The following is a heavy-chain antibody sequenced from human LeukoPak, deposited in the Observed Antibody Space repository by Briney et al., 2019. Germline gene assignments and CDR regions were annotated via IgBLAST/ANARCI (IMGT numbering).Heavy chain of an antibody. CDR2: IDPNSGGT. CDR1: GYTFTGYY. Sequence: ASVKVSCKASGYTFTGYYMHWVRQAPGQGLEWMGWIDPNSGGTNYAQKFQGRVTMTRDTSISTAYMVLNRLRSDDTAVYYCAREYYYGSGNYYNRIDYWGQGTLVTVSS. V-gene: IGHV1-2*02. D-gene: IGHD3-10*01. J-gene: IGHJ4*02. CDR3: AREYYYGSGNYYNRIDY.